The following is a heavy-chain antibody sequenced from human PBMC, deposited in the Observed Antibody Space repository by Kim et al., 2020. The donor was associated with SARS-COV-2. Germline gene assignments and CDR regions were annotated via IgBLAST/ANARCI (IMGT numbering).Heavy chain of an antibody. J-gene: IGHJ4*02. D-gene: IGHD3-16*01. Sequence: VYADSVKGRFTSSRDNAKNSLYLQMNSLTTEDTALYFCAAKKGGQTSFEYWGQGTLVTVSS. CDR3: AAKKGGQTSFEY. V-gene: IGHV3-9*01.